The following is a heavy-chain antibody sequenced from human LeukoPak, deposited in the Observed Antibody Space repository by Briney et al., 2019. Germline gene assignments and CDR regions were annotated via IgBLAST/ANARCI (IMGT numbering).Heavy chain of an antibody. Sequence: GGSPRLSCAASGFTFSTYWMAWVRQALGKGLEWVANIKGDESARHQADSVKGRFTISRDNTQNSVYLQMNNLRADDTAVYYCARDVVGSLDYWGQGTLVTVSS. CDR2: IKGDESAR. D-gene: IGHD1-26*01. V-gene: IGHV3-7*01. J-gene: IGHJ4*02. CDR1: GFTFSTYW. CDR3: ARDVVGSLDY.